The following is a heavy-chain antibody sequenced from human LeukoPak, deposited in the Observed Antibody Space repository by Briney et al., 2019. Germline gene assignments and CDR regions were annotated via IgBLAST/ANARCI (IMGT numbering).Heavy chain of an antibody. V-gene: IGHV4-34*01. CDR3: ARHRNSGYANWFDP. J-gene: IGHJ5*02. CDR2: INHSGST. D-gene: IGHD5-12*01. Sequence: SETLSLTCAVYGGSFSGYYWSWIRQPPGKGLEWIGEINHSGSTNYNPSLKSRVTISVDTSKNQFSLKLSSVTAADTAVYYCARHRNSGYANWFDPWGQGTLVTVSS. CDR1: GGSFSGYY.